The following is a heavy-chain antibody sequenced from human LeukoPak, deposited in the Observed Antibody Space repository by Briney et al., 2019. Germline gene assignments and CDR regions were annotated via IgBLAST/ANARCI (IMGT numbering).Heavy chain of an antibody. CDR1: GGSFSGYY. V-gene: IGHV4-34*01. Sequence: SETLSLTCAVYGGSFSGYYWSWIRQPPGKGLEWIGEINHSGSTNYNPSLKSRVTISVDTSKNQFSLKLSSVTAADTAVYYCARLSVLRYFDWLFRAYYYYYMDVWGKGTTVTISS. D-gene: IGHD3-9*01. CDR2: INHSGST. J-gene: IGHJ6*03. CDR3: ARLSVLRYFDWLFRAYYYYYMDV.